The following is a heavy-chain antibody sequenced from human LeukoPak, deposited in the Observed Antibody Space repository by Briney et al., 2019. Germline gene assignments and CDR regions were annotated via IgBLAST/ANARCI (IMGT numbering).Heavy chain of an antibody. CDR1: GFTFSCCD. J-gene: IGHJ5*02. V-gene: IGHV3-13*01. CDR3: ATDGAGFDT. Sequence: GGSLRLSCEAAGFTFSCCDMYWVRQSTGKGLKWVSVICTAGDTYYPGSVKGRFITSRENANNSLHLQMNNLRAEDTAVYYCATDGAGFDTWGQGVLVTVSS. CDR2: ICTAGDT.